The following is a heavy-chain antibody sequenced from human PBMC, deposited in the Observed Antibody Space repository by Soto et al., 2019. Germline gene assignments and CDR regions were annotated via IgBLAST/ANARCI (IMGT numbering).Heavy chain of an antibody. V-gene: IGHV1-18*01. CDR2: ITVNSGNT. Sequence: QGQLVQSGVEVKKPGASVKVSCKASGYTFISYGIGWVRQAPGQGLEWLGWITVNSGNTNYPQKFQDRVTMTTDTSTSTAYMELRSLTSDDTAVYYCGSGTGGGWYFFDYWGPGTLVTVSS. CDR3: GSGTGGGWYFFDY. CDR1: GYTFISYG. D-gene: IGHD6-19*01. J-gene: IGHJ4*02.